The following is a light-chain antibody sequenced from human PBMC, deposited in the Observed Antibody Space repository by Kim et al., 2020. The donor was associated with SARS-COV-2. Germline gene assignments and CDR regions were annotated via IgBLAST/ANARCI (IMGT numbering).Light chain of an antibody. J-gene: IGLJ3*02. CDR3: SSYTSSSTWV. Sequence: GQSITLSCTGTSSDVCAYNYVSWYQQHPGKAPKLMIYDVSNRPSGVSNRFSGSKSGNTASLTISGLQADDEADYYCSSYTSSSTWVFGGGTQLTVL. V-gene: IGLV2-14*03. CDR1: SSDVCAYNY. CDR2: DVS.